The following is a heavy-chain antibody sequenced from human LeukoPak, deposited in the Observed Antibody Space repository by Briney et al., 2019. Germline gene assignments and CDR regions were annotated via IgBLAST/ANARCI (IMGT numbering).Heavy chain of an antibody. CDR3: ARDYYGMDV. Sequence: ASVKVSCKASGYTLTDYWVHWVRQAPGQGLEWMGWINPKRGDTDYAQKFQGRVSMTRDTSISTAYIELNRLTSDDTAVYYCARDYYGMDVWGQGTTVTVSS. J-gene: IGHJ6*02. CDR1: GYTLTDYW. CDR2: INPKRGDT. V-gene: IGHV1-2*02.